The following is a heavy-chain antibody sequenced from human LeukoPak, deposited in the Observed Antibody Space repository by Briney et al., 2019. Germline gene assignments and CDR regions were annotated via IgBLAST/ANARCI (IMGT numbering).Heavy chain of an antibody. CDR2: IYYSGST. D-gene: IGHD3-22*01. J-gene: IGHJ4*02. CDR1: GGSISSYY. CDR3: ARGGYYYDSSGYPQYYFDY. Sequence: PSETLSLTCTVSGGSISSYYWSWIRQPPGKGLEWIGYIYYSGSTDYNPSLKSRVTISVDTSKNQFSLKLSSVTAADTAVYYCARGGYYYDSSGYPQYYFDYWGQGTLVTVSS. V-gene: IGHV4-59*01.